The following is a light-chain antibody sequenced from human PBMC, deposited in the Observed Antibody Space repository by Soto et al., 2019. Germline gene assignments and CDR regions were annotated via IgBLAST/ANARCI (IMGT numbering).Light chain of an antibody. CDR1: QDISSY. CDR2: AAS. Sequence: DIQMTQSPSSLSASVGDSVTITCRASQDISSYLNWYQQKPGKAPKLLIYAASTLHSGVPSRFSGSESGSDCTLTISSLQPEDFATYYCQQSFSTLFTFGPGAKVDFK. J-gene: IGKJ3*01. V-gene: IGKV1-39*01. CDR3: QQSFSTLFT.